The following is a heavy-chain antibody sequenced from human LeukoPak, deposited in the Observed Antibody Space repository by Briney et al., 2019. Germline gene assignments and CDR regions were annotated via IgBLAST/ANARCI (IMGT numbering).Heavy chain of an antibody. CDR2: MNPNSGNT. V-gene: IGHV1-8*01. CDR3: YRGVNTAFGY. CDR1: AYTFTSND. D-gene: IGHD5-18*01. Sequence: ASVKASCKAAAYTFTSNDINYVRQAPGHRREWMEWMNPNSGNTGYSQKSHGRITMTITTAITTTYMDLSSLRSKATAVYYYYRGVNTAFGYWGQGTLVTVSS. J-gene: IGHJ4*02.